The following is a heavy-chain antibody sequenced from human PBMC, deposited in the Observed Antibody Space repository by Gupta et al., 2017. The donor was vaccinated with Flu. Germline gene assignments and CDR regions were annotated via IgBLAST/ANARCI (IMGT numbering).Heavy chain of an antibody. CDR3: TTPFDY. D-gene: IGHD1-1*01. CDR2: ITGSSDTI. J-gene: IGHJ4*02. Sequence: EVHLVESGRGLVQPGGSLRLSCDASGFTFSTYSMNWVRQPPGKGLEWVSYITGSSDTIYYADAVKGRFTISRDNAKNSLYLQMDSLRSEDTAVYYCTTPFDYWGQGTLVTVSS. V-gene: IGHV3-48*01. CDR1: GFTFSTYS.